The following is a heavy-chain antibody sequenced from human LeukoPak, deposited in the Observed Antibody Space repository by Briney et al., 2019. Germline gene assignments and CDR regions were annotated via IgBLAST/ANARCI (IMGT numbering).Heavy chain of an antibody. CDR2: IRQDGSDK. CDR1: GFTFSDYR. Sequence: PGGSLRLSCAASGFTFSDYRMNWVRQSPEKGLEWVANIRQDGSDKYYVDSVKGRFTISRDNAKNSLYPQMNSLRAEDTAVYYCARDGGSAIPFDYWGQGTLVTVSS. CDR3: ARDGGSAIPFDY. V-gene: IGHV3-7*01. J-gene: IGHJ4*02.